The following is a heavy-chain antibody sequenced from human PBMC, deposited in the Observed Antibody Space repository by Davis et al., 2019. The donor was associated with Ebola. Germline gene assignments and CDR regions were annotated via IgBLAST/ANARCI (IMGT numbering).Heavy chain of an antibody. J-gene: IGHJ4*02. CDR3: SERGSSV. V-gene: IGHV4-59*03. D-gene: IGHD3-10*01. CDR1: GGSISSHY. CDR2: IYYSGST. Sequence: PGGSLRLSCTVSGGSISSHYWSWIRQPPGKGLEWIGYIYYSGSTNYNPSLKSRVTISVDTSKNQFSLKLTSVTAADTAMYYCSERGSSVWGQGTLVTVSS.